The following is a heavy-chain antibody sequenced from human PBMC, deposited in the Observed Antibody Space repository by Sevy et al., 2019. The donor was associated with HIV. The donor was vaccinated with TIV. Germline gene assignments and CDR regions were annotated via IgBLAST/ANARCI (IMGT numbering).Heavy chain of an antibody. CDR3: AGKYDSSGYFDY. J-gene: IGHJ4*02. Sequence: GGSLRLSCAASGFTFSSYAMNWVRQAPGKGLEWVSGISGSGGSGDKTNYADSVKGRFTISTDDSKNSLYLQLNSLRAEDTAIYYCAGKYDSSGYFDYWGQGTLVTVSS. CDR2: ISGSGGSGDKT. V-gene: IGHV3-23*01. CDR1: GFTFSSYA. D-gene: IGHD3-22*01.